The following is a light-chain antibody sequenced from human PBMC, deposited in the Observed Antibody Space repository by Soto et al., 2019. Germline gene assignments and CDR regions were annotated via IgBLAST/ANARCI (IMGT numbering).Light chain of an antibody. CDR1: SSNIGAGYA. Sequence: QSALTQPPSVSGAPGQRVTISCTGSSSNIGAGYAVHWYQQLPGTGPKLLIYNNAIRPSGVPDRFSGSRSGTSASLAITGLQAEDEADYYCQSHDNSLSGFYVFGTGTKVTV. CDR3: QSHDNSLSGFYV. J-gene: IGLJ1*01. V-gene: IGLV1-40*01. CDR2: NNA.